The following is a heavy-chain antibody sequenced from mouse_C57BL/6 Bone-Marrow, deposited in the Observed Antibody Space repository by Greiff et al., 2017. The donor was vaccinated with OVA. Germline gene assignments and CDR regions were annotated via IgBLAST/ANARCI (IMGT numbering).Heavy chain of an antibody. J-gene: IGHJ3*01. CDR3: AREDYSKGAY. Sequence: EVKVVESGGGLVKPGGSLKLSCAASGFTFSSYAMSWVRQTPEKRLEWVATISDGGSYTYYPDNVKGRFTISRDNAKNNLYLQMSHLKSEDTAMYYCAREDYSKGAYWGQGTLVTVSA. D-gene: IGHD2-5*01. CDR2: ISDGGSYT. CDR1: GFTFSSYA. V-gene: IGHV5-4*01.